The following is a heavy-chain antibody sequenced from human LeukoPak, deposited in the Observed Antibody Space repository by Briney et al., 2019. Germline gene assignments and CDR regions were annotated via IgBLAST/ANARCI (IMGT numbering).Heavy chain of an antibody. CDR1: GFTFSNAW. Sequence: GGSLRLSCAASGFTFSNAWMSWVRQAPGKGLEWVGRIKSKTDGGTTDYAAPVKGRFTISRDDSKNTLYLQTNSLKTEDTAVYYCTTDLAGAAAGYYYYYMDVWGKGTTVTVSS. CDR2: IKSKTDGGTT. CDR3: TTDLAGAAAGYYYYYMDV. V-gene: IGHV3-15*01. J-gene: IGHJ6*03. D-gene: IGHD6-13*01.